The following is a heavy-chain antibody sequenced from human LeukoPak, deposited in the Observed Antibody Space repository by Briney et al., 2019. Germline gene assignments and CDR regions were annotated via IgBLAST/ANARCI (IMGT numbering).Heavy chain of an antibody. D-gene: IGHD6-19*01. J-gene: IGHJ4*02. CDR2: IWYDGSNK. Sequence: GGSLRLSCAASGFTFSSYGMHWVRQAPGKGLEWVAVIWYDGSNKYYADSVKGRFTISRDNAKNSLYLQMNSLRAEDTAVYYCAREHGTCSSGWYGPGDYWGQGTLVTVSS. V-gene: IGHV3-33*01. CDR1: GFTFSSYG. CDR3: AREHGTCSSGWYGPGDY.